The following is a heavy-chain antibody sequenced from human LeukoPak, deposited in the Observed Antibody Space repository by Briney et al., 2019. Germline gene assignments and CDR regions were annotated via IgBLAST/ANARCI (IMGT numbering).Heavy chain of an antibody. D-gene: IGHD6-19*01. Sequence: GGSLRLSCAASGFTFSSYSMNWVRQAPGKGLEWVSSISSSSSYIYYADSVKGRFTISRDNAKNSLYLQMNSLRAEDTAVYYCARELRSYSSGIGCDYWGQGTLVTVSS. CDR1: GFTFSSYS. V-gene: IGHV3-21*01. CDR2: ISSSSSYI. J-gene: IGHJ4*02. CDR3: ARELRSYSSGIGCDY.